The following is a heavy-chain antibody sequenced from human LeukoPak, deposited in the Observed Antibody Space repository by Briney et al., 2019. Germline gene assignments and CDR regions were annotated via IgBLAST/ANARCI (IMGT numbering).Heavy chain of an antibody. CDR3: ARDRLITFGGVIAIDAFDI. CDR1: GFTFTNAW. Sequence: GGSLRLSCAASGFTFTNAWMSWVRQAPGKGLEWVSVIYSGGSTYYADSVKGRFTISRDNSKNTLYLQINSLRAEDTAVYYCARDRLITFGGVIAIDAFDIWGQGTMVTVSS. CDR2: IYSGGST. J-gene: IGHJ3*02. D-gene: IGHD3-16*02. V-gene: IGHV3-66*01.